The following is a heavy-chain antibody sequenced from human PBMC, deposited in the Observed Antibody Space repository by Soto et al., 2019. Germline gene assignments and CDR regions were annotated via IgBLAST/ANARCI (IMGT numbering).Heavy chain of an antibody. D-gene: IGHD3-22*01. Sequence: SVKVSCKASGGTFSSYAISWVRQAPGQGLEWMGGIIPIFGTANYAQKFQGRVTITADESTSTAYVELSSLRSEDTAVYYCARSTDEGPYYDSSGYYFDYWGQGTLVTVS. V-gene: IGHV1-69*13. CDR3: ARSTDEGPYYDSSGYYFDY. CDR2: IIPIFGTA. J-gene: IGHJ4*02. CDR1: GGTFSSYA.